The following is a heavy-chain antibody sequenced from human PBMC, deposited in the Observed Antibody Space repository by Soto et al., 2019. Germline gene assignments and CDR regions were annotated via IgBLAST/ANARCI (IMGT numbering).Heavy chain of an antibody. CDR1: GFTFSSYG. CDR2: IWYDGSNK. Sequence: QVQLVESGGGVVQPGRSLRLSCAASGFTFSSYGMHWVRQAPGKGLEGVGVIWYDGSNKYYADSVKGRFTISRDNSKNTLYLQMNSLRAEDTAVYYCARWGIAAGDYWGQGTLVTVSS. J-gene: IGHJ4*02. CDR3: ARWGIAAGDY. V-gene: IGHV3-33*01. D-gene: IGHD6-13*01.